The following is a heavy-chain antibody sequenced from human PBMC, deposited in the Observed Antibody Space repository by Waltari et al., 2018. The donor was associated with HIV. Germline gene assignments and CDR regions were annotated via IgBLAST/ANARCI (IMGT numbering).Heavy chain of an antibody. CDR2: IYSGGNT. CDR1: GFTVSSNY. Sequence: EVQLVQSGGGLIQPGGSLRLSCAASGFTVSSNYMSWVRQAPGKGLEWGSVIYSGGNTYYADSVKCRFTISIDNSKNTLYLQLNSLRAEDSAVYYCARDLGSSSWYNYYYGMDVWGQGTTVTVSS. J-gene: IGHJ6*02. D-gene: IGHD6-13*01. CDR3: ARDLGSSSWYNYYYGMDV. V-gene: IGHV3-53*01.